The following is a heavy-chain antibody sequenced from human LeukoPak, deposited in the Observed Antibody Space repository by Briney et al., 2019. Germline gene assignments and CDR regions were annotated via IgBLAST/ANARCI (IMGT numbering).Heavy chain of an antibody. D-gene: IGHD3-3*01. CDR2: INHSGST. J-gene: IGHJ4*02. CDR1: GGSFSGYY. CDR3: ARVRGYDFWSGSGRFLYFDY. Sequence: SETLSLTCAVYGGSFSGYYWSWIRQPPGKGLEWIGEINHSGSTNYNPSLKSRVTISVDTSKNQFSLKLSSVTAADTAVYYCARVRGYDFWSGSGRFLYFDYWGQGTLVTVSS. V-gene: IGHV4-34*01.